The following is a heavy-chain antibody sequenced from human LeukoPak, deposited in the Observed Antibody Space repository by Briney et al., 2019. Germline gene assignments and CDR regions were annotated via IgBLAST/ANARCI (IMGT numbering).Heavy chain of an antibody. CDR3: AKHFYGCSSRFSH. CDR2: ISGSGRST. Sequence: GGALRLSCAASGVTFSRDAMSGVGQARGKGREWVSAISGSGRSTYYADPVTGPFTTSSHNSKHTLYLQMPSLRAEDTAVYYRAKHFYGCSSRFSHWGQGPLVPVPS. CDR1: GVTFSRDA. D-gene: IGHD2/OR15-2a*01. V-gene: IGHV3-23*01. J-gene: IGHJ4*02.